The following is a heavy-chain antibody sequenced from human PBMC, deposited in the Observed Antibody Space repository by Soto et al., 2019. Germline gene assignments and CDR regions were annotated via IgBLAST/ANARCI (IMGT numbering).Heavy chain of an antibody. D-gene: IGHD5-18*01. J-gene: IGHJ6*02. V-gene: IGHV3-7*03. CDR1: GFTFSGYW. CDR3: AKWDTHGIIPPTVGGNYYYYDMDV. Sequence: GGSLRLSCAASGFTFSGYWMSWVRQAPGKGLEWVANIKQDGSEKYYVDSVKGRVTVSRDNSKNTLYLQMHSLRAEDTAIFFCAKWDTHGIIPPTVGGNYYYYDMDVWGQGTRVTVSS. CDR2: IKQDGSEK.